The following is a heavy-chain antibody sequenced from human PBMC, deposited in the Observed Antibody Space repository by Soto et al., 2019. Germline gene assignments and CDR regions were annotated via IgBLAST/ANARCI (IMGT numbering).Heavy chain of an antibody. Sequence: EVQLVESGGGLIQPGGSLRLSCAASGFTVSSNYVTWVRQAPGKGLEWVSVIYSGGSTYYADTVRARFTISGDYSKNTLYLQMTGLRADDTAVYYCAREIIAAHRAAVHIWGQGTMVTVSS. J-gene: IGHJ3*02. V-gene: IGHV3-53*01. CDR2: IYSGGST. CDR3: AREIIAAHRAAVHI. D-gene: IGHD6-25*01. CDR1: GFTVSSNY.